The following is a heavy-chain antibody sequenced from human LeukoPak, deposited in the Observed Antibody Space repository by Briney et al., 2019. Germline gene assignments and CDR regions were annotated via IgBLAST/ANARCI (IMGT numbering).Heavy chain of an antibody. J-gene: IGHJ5*02. CDR2: INHSGST. CDR1: GGSFSGYY. D-gene: IGHD6-19*01. Sequence: SETLSLTCAVHGGSFSGYYWSWIRQPPGKGLEWIGEINHSGSTNYNPSLKSRVTISVDTSKNQFSLKLSSVTAADTAVYYCARGSSGWYKSWFDPWGQGTLVTVSS. CDR3: ARGSSGWYKSWFDP. V-gene: IGHV4-34*01.